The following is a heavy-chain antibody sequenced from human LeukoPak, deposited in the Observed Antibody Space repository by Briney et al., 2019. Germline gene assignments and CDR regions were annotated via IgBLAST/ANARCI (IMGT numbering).Heavy chain of an antibody. J-gene: IGHJ5*02. CDR2: MNTNSGNT. CDR1: GYTFTSHD. D-gene: IGHD6-19*01. V-gene: IGHV1-8*01. Sequence: ASVKVSCKGSGYTFTSHDINWVRQGPGQGREWGGWMNTNSGNTCYAQKFKGGVTTTRNTSISKAYMEPSSLRSEDTAVYYCARAVADSGHWFDHWGQGTLVTVSS. CDR3: ARAVADSGHWFDH.